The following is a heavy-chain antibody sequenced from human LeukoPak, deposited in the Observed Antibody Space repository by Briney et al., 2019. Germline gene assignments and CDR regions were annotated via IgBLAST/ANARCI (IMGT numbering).Heavy chain of an antibody. V-gene: IGHV3-23*01. CDR1: GFTFSSYA. Sequence: GGSLRLSCAASGFTFSSYAMSWVRQTPGRGLGWVSAISGSGSTTYYADSVKGHFTISRDNSKNTLYLQMDSLTAEDTAIYYCAKDRGTSGRHSRFDYWGQGTLVTVSS. J-gene: IGHJ4*02. CDR2: ISGSGSTT. CDR3: AKDRGTSGRHSRFDY. D-gene: IGHD2-2*01.